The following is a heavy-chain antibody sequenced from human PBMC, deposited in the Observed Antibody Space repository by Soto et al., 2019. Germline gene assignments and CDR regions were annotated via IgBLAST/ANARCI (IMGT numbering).Heavy chain of an antibody. V-gene: IGHV3-21*01. D-gene: IGHD3-10*01. CDR2: ISSSSSYI. CDR3: AREPSSIIMVRGVYHY. Sequence: GGSLRLSCAASGFTFSSYSMNWVRQAPGKGLEWVSSISSSSSYIYYADSVKGRFTISRDNAKNSLYLQMNSLRAEDTAVYYCAREPSSIIMVRGVYHYWGQGTLVTVSS. J-gene: IGHJ4*02. CDR1: GFTFSSYS.